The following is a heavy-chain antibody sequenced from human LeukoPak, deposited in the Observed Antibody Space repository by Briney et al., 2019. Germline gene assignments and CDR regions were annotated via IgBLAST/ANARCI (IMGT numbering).Heavy chain of an antibody. CDR1: GFTFSSYW. CDR3: ARDRRQQLVGFDP. Sequence: GGSLRLSCAASGFTFSSYWVSWVRQAPGKGLEWVANIKQDGSEKYYVDSVKGRFTISRDNAKNSLYLQMDSLRAEDTAVYYCARDRRQQLVGFDPWGQGTLVTVSS. D-gene: IGHD6-13*01. V-gene: IGHV3-7*01. CDR2: IKQDGSEK. J-gene: IGHJ5*02.